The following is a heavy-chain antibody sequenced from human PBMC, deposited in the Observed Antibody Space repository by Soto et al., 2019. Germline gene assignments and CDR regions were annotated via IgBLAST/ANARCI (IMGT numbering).Heavy chain of an antibody. CDR3: AREEAGAFDI. D-gene: IGHD3-10*01. J-gene: IGHJ3*02. V-gene: IGHV4-31*03. Sequence: QVQLQESGPGLVKPSQTLSLTCTVSGVPMSSGGYYWTWIRQHPGKGLEWIGYTYYSGSTYYNPSLKSRLTISVDTSKNQFSLRLSSVTAADTAVYYCAREEAGAFDIWGQGTMVTVSS. CDR2: TYYSGST. CDR1: GVPMSSGGYY.